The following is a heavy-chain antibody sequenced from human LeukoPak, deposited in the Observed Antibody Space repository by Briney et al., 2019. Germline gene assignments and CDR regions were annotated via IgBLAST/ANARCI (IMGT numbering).Heavy chain of an antibody. J-gene: IGHJ4*02. D-gene: IGHD3-10*01. CDR1: GFTFSNYW. V-gene: IGHV3-21*01. CDR2: ISSSSSYI. CDR3: ARYRVVRGVIQYYFDY. Sequence: GGSLRLSCAASGFTFSNYWMTWVRQAPGKGLEWVSSISSSSSYIYYADSVKGRFTISRDNAKNSLYLQMNSLRAEDTAVYYCARYRVVRGVIQYYFDYWGQGTLVTVSS.